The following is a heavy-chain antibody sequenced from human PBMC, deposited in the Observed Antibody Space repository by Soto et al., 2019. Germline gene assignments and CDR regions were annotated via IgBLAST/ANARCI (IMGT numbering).Heavy chain of an antibody. D-gene: IGHD3-16*01. CDR3: ARGRGMEENYYYYCMDI. J-gene: IGHJ6*02. Sequence: QVQVVQSGAEVKKPGASVKVSCKASGYTFSTYAMHWVRQAPGQSLEWMGWINGGTGQTRYSQRFQDRVTITRDTSASTAYMELTSLTSEDTAVYYCARGRGMEENYYYYCMDIWGQGTTVTVAS. CDR1: GYTFSTYA. CDR2: INGGTGQT. V-gene: IGHV1-3*01.